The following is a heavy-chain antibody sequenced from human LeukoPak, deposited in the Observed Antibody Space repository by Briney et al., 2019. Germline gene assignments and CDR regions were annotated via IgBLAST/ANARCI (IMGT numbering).Heavy chain of an antibody. CDR1: GGSISSYY. V-gene: IGHV4-59*01. CDR3: TGGFGETPTDY. J-gene: IGHJ4*02. D-gene: IGHD3-10*01. Sequence: PSETLSLTCTVSGGSISSYYWSWIRQPPGKGLEWIGYIYYIGSTNYNPSLKSRVTISVHTSKSQFSLKLSSVTAADTAVYYCTGGFGETPTDYWGQGTLVTVSS. CDR2: IYYIGST.